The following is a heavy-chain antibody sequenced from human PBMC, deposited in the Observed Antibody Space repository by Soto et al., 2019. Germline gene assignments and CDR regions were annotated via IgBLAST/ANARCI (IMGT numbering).Heavy chain of an antibody. Sequence: MSEDRGGEGGRFGGFDGLRIRQTPGKGLEWIGEINHSGSTNYNPSLKSRVTISVDTSKNQFSLKLSSVTAADTAVYYCARDIGPIVGAGLDPRGQRTLVTVSS. D-gene: IGHD1-26*01. CDR1: GGRFGGFD. CDR2: INHSGST. V-gene: IGHV4-34*01. CDR3: ARDIGPIVGAGLDP. J-gene: IGHJ5*02.